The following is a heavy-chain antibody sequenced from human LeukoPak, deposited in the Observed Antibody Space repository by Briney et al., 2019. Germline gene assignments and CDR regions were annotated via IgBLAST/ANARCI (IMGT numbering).Heavy chain of an antibody. CDR1: GFTFSNYG. Sequence: GGSLRLSCAASGFTFSNYGIHWVRQAPGKGLEWVAFIRYDGSNKYYADSVKGRFTISRDNSKNTLYLQMNSLRAEDTAVYYCAKEGDYYGSGSYRDGFDIWGQGTRATVSS. V-gene: IGHV3-30*02. D-gene: IGHD3-10*01. CDR2: IRYDGSNK. J-gene: IGHJ3*02. CDR3: AKEGDYYGSGSYRDGFDI.